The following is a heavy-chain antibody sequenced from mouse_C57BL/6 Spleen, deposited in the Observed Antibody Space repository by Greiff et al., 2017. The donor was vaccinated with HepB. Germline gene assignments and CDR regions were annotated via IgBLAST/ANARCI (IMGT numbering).Heavy chain of an antibody. J-gene: IGHJ2*01. V-gene: IGHV5-9*01. Sequence: DVKLVESGGGLVKPGGSLKLSCAASGFTFSNYTMSWVRQTPEKRLEWVATISGGGGNMYYPDRVKGRFTISRDNAKNTLYLQMSSLRSEDTALYYCARREAPGYFDYWGQGTTLTVSS. CDR1: GFTFSNYT. CDR3: ARREAPGYFDY. CDR2: ISGGGGNM.